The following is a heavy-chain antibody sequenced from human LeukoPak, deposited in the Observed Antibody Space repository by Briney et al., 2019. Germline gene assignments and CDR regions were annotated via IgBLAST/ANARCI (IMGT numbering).Heavy chain of an antibody. CDR1: GGSISSSPYY. CDR2: IYYSGST. V-gene: IGHV4-39*01. Sequence: PSETLSLTCTVSGGSISSSPYYWGWIRQPPGKGLEWIGNIYYSGSTYYNPSPKTRVTISVDTSKNQFSLKLTSVTAADTAVYYCARHASVDGNWPRPLDYWGQGSLVTASS. J-gene: IGHJ4*02. CDR3: ARHASVDGNWPRPLDY. D-gene: IGHD6-19*01.